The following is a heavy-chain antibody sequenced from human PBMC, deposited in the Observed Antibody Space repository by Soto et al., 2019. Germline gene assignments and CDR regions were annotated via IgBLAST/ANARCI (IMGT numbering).Heavy chain of an antibody. V-gene: IGHV1-46*01. Sequence: GASVKVSCKASGYTFTSYYMHWVRQAPGQGLEWMGIINPSGGSTSYAQKFQGRFTISRDNSKNTLYLQMDSLRAEDTAVYYCAKGEVRGIIPSYFDYWGLGTLVTVSS. D-gene: IGHD3-10*01. CDR3: AKGEVRGIIPSYFDY. J-gene: IGHJ4*02. CDR1: GYTFTSYY. CDR2: INPSGGST.